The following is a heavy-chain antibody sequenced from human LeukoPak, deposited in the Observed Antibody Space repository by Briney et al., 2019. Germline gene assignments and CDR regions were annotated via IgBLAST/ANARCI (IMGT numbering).Heavy chain of an antibody. D-gene: IGHD3-3*01. CDR1: GFTFDDYG. V-gene: IGHV3-9*03. CDR3: AKASGRFLEWLFCDY. J-gene: IGHJ4*02. Sequence: PGGSLRLSCAASGFTFDDYGMSWVRQAPGKGLEWVSGISWNSGSIGYADSVKGRFTISRDNAKNSLYLQMNSLRAEDMALYYCAKASGRFLEWLFCDYWGQGTLVTVSS. CDR2: ISWNSGSI.